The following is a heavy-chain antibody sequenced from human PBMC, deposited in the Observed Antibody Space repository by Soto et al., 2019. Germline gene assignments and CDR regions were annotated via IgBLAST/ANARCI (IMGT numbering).Heavy chain of an antibody. CDR1: GFTFSNAW. CDR2: IKSKTDGGTT. J-gene: IGHJ5*02. Sequence: GGSLRLSCAASGFTFSNAWMSWVRQAPGKGLEWVGRIKSKTDGGTTDYAAPVKGRFTISRDDSKNTLYLQMNSLKTEDTAVYYCTTDLFSRSVITIFGVFDPWGQGTLVTVSS. V-gene: IGHV3-15*01. CDR3: TTDLFSRSVITIFGVFDP. D-gene: IGHD3-3*01.